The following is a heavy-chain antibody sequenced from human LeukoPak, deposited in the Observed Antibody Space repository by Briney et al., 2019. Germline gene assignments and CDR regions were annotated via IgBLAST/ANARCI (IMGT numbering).Heavy chain of an antibody. CDR1: GGSICSSSYY. J-gene: IGHJ4*02. CDR3: ARLPGNYFDY. CDR2: IYYSGST. V-gene: IGHV4-39*01. Sequence: PSETLSPTCTVSGGSICSSSYYWGWIRQPPGKGLEWIGSIYYSGSTYYNPSLKSRVTISVDTSKNQFSLKLSSVTAADTAVYYCARLPGNYFDYWGQGTLVTVSS.